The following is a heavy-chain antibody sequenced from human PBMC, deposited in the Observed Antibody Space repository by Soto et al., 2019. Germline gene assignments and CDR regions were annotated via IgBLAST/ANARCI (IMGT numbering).Heavy chain of an antibody. Sequence: GGSLRLSCAGSGFAFSGYWMSWVRQAPWKGLEWVASIEDNGSEKYYVDSVKGRFTISRDNAKNSLFLQMNSLGAEDTAVYYCARGQGWLDPWGQGTLVTVSS. V-gene: IGHV3-7*01. J-gene: IGHJ5*02. CDR2: IEDNGSEK. CDR3: ARGQGWLDP. CDR1: GFAFSGYW.